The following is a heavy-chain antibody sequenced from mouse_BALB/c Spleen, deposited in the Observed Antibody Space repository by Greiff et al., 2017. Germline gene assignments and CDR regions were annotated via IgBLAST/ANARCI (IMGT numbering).Heavy chain of an antibody. V-gene: IGHV2-2*02. CDR2: IWSGGST. Sequence: QVQLQQSGPGLVQPSQSLSITCTVSGFSLTSYGVHWVRQSPGKGLEWLGVIWSGGSTDYNAAFISRLSISKDNSKSQVFFKMNSLHANDTAIYYCARNSLASYAMDYWGQGTSVTVSS. CDR3: ARNSLASYAMDY. J-gene: IGHJ4*01. CDR1: GFSLTSYG. D-gene: IGHD6-1*01.